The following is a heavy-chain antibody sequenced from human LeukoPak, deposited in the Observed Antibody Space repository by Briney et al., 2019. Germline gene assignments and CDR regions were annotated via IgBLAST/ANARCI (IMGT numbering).Heavy chain of an antibody. CDR3: AKDRGWNEAEGESSYDY. CDR2: MNPNSGNT. J-gene: IGHJ4*02. CDR1: GYTFTSYD. Sequence: SVKVSSKASGYTFTSYDINWVRQATGQGLEWMGWMNPNSGNTDYVQKFQGRLTMTRNTSISTAYMELNSLRAEDTAVYYCAKDRGWNEAEGESSYDYWGQGTLVTVSS. D-gene: IGHD1-1*01. V-gene: IGHV1-8*01.